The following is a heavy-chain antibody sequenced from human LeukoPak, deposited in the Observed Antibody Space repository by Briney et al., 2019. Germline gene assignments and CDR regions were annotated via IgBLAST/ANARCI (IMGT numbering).Heavy chain of an antibody. Sequence: PSETLSLTCTVSGYSITSGYHWGWIRQAPGKGLEWIGYIYYSGSTNYNPSLKSRVTISVDTSKNQFSLKLSSVTAADTAVYYCAGGSLLGSFLADRSRSLDYWGQGTLVTVSS. J-gene: IGHJ4*02. CDR1: GYSITSGYH. CDR2: IYYSGST. CDR3: AGGSLLGSFLADRSRSLDY. D-gene: IGHD3-10*01. V-gene: IGHV4-59*01.